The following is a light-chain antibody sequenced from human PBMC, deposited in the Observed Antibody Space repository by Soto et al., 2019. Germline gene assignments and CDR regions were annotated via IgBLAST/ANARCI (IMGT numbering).Light chain of an antibody. CDR3: EQFDILALT. Sequence: EMVMTQSPATLSVSPGESATLSCRASQSVRSNLAWYQQRPGQPPRLLIYGPSTRATGIPARFSGSGSGTEFTLNISSLESEDFAVYFCEQFDILALTFGGGTKVGIK. V-gene: IGKV3-15*01. J-gene: IGKJ4*02. CDR2: GPS. CDR1: QSVRSN.